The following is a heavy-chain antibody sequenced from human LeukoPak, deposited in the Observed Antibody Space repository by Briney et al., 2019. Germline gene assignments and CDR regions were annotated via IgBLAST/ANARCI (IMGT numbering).Heavy chain of an antibody. V-gene: IGHV4-39*01. CDR1: GGSISSSSYY. Sequence: PSETLSLTCTVSGGSISSSSYYWGWLRQPPGKGLEWIGSIYYSGSTYYNPSLKSRVTISVDTSKNQFSLKLSSVTAADTAVYYCARRVLGLLGYCSGGSCPFWFDPWGQGTLVTVSS. D-gene: IGHD2-15*01. CDR2: IYYSGST. J-gene: IGHJ5*02. CDR3: ARRVLGLLGYCSGGSCPFWFDP.